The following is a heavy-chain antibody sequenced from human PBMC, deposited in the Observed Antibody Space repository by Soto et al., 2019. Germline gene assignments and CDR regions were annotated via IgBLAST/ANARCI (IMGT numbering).Heavy chain of an antibody. CDR3: AREIRIAVAGTTPGY. D-gene: IGHD6-19*01. J-gene: IGHJ4*02. CDR1: GYTFTSYY. Sequence: QVQLVQSGAEVKKPGASVKVSCKASGYTFTSYYMHWVRQAPGQGLEWMGIINPSGGSTSYAQKFQGRVTMTRDTSTSTVYMELSRLRSEDTAVYYCAREIRIAVAGTTPGYWGQGTLVTVSS. CDR2: INPSGGST. V-gene: IGHV1-46*01.